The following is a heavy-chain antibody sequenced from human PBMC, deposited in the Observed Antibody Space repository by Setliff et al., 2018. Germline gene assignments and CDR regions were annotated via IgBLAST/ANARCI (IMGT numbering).Heavy chain of an antibody. CDR3: AREKPHTYNFDY. CDR2: VFHTGDNT. J-gene: IGHJ4*02. Sequence: ASVKVSCKASGYTFTSYHMHWVRQAPGQGLEWMGIVFHTGDNTIYVQMFQGRVTMTRDTSTSTVYMELSSLRSEDTAVYYCAREKPHTYNFDYWGQGTPVTVSS. CDR1: GYTFTSYH. V-gene: IGHV1-46*01. D-gene: IGHD1-1*01.